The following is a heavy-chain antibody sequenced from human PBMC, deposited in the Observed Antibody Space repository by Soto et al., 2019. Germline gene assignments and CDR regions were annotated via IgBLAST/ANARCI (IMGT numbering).Heavy chain of an antibody. Sequence: GGSLRLSCAASGFTFSSYNMNWVRQAPGKGLEWVSSISSSSSYIYYADSVKGRFTISRDNAKNSLYLQMNILRPEDTAVYYCAKVYDFWSEYSYHGMDVWGQGTTVTVSS. J-gene: IGHJ6*02. CDR1: GFTFSSYN. CDR3: AKVYDFWSEYSYHGMDV. CDR2: ISSSSSYI. V-gene: IGHV3-21*01. D-gene: IGHD3-3*01.